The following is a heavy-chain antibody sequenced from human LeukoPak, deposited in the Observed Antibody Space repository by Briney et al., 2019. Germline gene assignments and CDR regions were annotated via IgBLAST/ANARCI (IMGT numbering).Heavy chain of an antibody. Sequence: SETLSLTCTVSGGSISSSSYYWGWIRQPPGKGLEWIVSIYYSGSTYYNPSLKSRVTISVDTSKNQFSLKLSSVTAPDKAVYYCARHLDGTYYDFWSGPFDAFDIWGQGTMVTVSS. J-gene: IGHJ3*02. CDR3: ARHLDGTYYDFWSGPFDAFDI. V-gene: IGHV4-39*01. CDR2: IYYSGST. CDR1: GGSISSSSYY. D-gene: IGHD3-3*01.